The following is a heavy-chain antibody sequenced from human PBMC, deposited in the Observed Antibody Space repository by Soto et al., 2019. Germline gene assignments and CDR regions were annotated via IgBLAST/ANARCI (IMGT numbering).Heavy chain of an antibody. CDR3: ARLKDTVIPD. CDR1: GGSISSSSYY. D-gene: IGHD4-4*01. V-gene: IGHV4-39*01. CDR2: IYYSGST. J-gene: IGHJ4*02. Sequence: QLQLQESGPGLVKPSETLSLTCTVSGGSISSSSYYWGWIRQPPGKGLEWIGSIYYSGSTYYNPSIKSPVTISVDTSKKQFSLKLSSVTAADTAVYYCARLKDTVIPDWGQGTLVTVSS.